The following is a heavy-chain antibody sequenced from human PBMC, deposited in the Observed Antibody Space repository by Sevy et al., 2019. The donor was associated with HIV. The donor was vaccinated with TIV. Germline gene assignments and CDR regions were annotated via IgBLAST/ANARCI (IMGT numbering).Heavy chain of an antibody. D-gene: IGHD3-10*01. CDR2: IDHRGST. V-gene: IGHV4-34*01. CDR3: AGSSGWFGTLRYYYYFYMDV. J-gene: IGHJ6*03. CDR1: GGSLTHYY. Sequence: SETLSLTCAVSGGSLTHYYWSWVRQSPGGGLEWIGEIDHRGSTNYNPSLKRRVTIALDTSRNQFSLKMNSVTAADTAVYFCAGSSGWFGTLRYYYYFYMDVWGRGTTVTVSS.